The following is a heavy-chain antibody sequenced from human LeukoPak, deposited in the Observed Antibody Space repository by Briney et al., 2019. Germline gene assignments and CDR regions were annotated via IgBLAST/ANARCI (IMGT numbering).Heavy chain of an antibody. CDR2: TYYSSKWNN. Sequence: SQTLSLTCAISGDSVSSNSAAWNWIRQSPSRGLKWLVRTYYSSKWNNDNAGSVKSRITMNPDTSKNKFTLQPNSVTPEDSAVYYSAREGEEPWLAYIAYWGQGSLVTVYS. CDR3: AREGEEPWLAYIAY. J-gene: IGHJ4*02. V-gene: IGHV6-1*01. D-gene: IGHD6-19*01. CDR1: GDSVSSNSAA.